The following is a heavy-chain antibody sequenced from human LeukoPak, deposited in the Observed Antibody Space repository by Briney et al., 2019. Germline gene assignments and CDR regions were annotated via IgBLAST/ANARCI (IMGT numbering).Heavy chain of an antibody. V-gene: IGHV3-48*01. Sequence: GGSLRLSCAASGFTFSSYSMNWVRQAPGKGLEWVSYISSSSSTIYYADSVKGRFTISRDNAKNSLYLQTNSLRAEDTAVYYCAREGYDFWGVYMDVWGKGTTVTVSS. D-gene: IGHD3-3*01. CDR1: GFTFSSYS. J-gene: IGHJ6*03. CDR2: ISSSSSTI. CDR3: AREGYDFWGVYMDV.